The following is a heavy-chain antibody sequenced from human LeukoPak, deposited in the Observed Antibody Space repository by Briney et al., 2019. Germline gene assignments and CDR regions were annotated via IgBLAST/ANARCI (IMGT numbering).Heavy chain of an antibody. CDR1: GFTFSSYS. J-gene: IGHJ4*02. V-gene: IGHV3-21*01. Sequence: GGSLRLSCAASGFTFSSYSMNWVRQAPGKGLEWVSSISSSSSYIYYADSVKGRFPISRDNAKNSLYLQMNSLRAEDTAVYYCARDHWYSSNVRGGFDYWGQGTLVTVSS. CDR3: ARDHWYSSNVRGGFDY. D-gene: IGHD6-13*01. CDR2: ISSSSSYI.